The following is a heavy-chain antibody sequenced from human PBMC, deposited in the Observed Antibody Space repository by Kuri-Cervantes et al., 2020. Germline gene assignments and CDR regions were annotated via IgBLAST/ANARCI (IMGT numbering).Heavy chain of an antibody. CDR3: ARERAXAFNFDY. CDR2: ISWNGSSI. Sequence: GGSLRLSCAASGLPFDDYAMHWVRQAPGKGLEWVSGISWNGSSIGYADSVKGRFTISRDNAKNSLYLQMNSLRAEDTAVYYCARERAXAFNFDYWGQGTLVTVSS. V-gene: IGHV3-9*01. D-gene: IGHD6-13*01. CDR1: GLPFDDYA. J-gene: IGHJ4*02.